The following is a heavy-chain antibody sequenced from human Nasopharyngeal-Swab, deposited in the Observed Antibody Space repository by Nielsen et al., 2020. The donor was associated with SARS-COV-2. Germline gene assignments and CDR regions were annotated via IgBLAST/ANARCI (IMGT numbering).Heavy chain of an antibody. CDR3: ARTTYYYDSSGYSHYFDY. CDR2: IDWDDDK. CDR1: GFSLSTSGMC. V-gene: IGHV2-70*01. Sequence: SGPTLVKPTQTLTLTCTFSGFSLSTSGMCVSWIRQPPGKALEWLALIDWDDDKYYSTSLKTRLTISKDTSKNQVVLTMTNMDPVDTATYYCARTTYYYDSSGYSHYFDYWGQGTLVTVSS. J-gene: IGHJ4*02. D-gene: IGHD3-22*01.